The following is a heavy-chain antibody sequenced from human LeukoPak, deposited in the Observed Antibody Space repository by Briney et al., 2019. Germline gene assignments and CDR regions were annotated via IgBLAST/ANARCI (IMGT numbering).Heavy chain of an antibody. Sequence: GGSLRLSCAASGVIFSNYGMHWVRQAPGKGLEWVAVISYDGNNKYYADSVKGRFTISRDNSKNTLYLQMNSLRAEDTAVYFCAKSKVRGVIISLFDYWGQGTLVTVSS. CDR1: GVIFSNYG. CDR2: ISYDGNNK. J-gene: IGHJ4*02. D-gene: IGHD3-10*01. CDR3: AKSKVRGVIISLFDY. V-gene: IGHV3-30*18.